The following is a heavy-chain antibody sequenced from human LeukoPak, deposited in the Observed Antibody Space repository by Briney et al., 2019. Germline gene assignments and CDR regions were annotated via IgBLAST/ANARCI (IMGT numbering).Heavy chain of an antibody. D-gene: IGHD3-22*01. J-gene: IGHJ4*02. Sequence: GGSLRLSCAASGFSFGSYGLSWVRQAPGKGLQWVSYISGNGGTTYYADSVEGRFTISRDNAKNSLYLQMSSLRAEDTAVYYCARDLDSGNYFFAYWGQGTPVTVSS. V-gene: IGHV3-48*04. CDR2: ISGNGGTT. CDR3: ARDLDSGNYFFAY. CDR1: GFSFGSYG.